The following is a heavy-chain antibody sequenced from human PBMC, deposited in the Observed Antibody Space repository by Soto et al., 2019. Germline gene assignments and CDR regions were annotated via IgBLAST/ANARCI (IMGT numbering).Heavy chain of an antibody. J-gene: IGHJ4*02. D-gene: IGHD2-15*01. CDR2: IYPGDSDT. CDR3: TRLISTVAARPS. V-gene: IGHV5-51*01. Sequence: GESLKISCKGSGYIFTDYWIAWVRQLPGQRPEWMGIIYPGDSDTRYSPSFKGQVTISADKSINTAYLQWSSLEVSDTAMYYCTRLISTVAARPSWGQGTLVTV. CDR1: GYIFTDYW.